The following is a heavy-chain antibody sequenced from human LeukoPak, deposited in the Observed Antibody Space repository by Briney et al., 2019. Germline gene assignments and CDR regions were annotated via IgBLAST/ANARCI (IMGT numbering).Heavy chain of an antibody. D-gene: IGHD6-13*01. J-gene: IGHJ6*02. CDR2: IYTSGST. CDR3: ARDPPGGAAYYYYGMDV. CDR1: GGSISSYY. V-gene: IGHV4-4*07. Sequence: KSSETLSLTCTGSGGSISSYYWSWIRQPAGEGLEWIGRIYTSGSTNYNPSLKSRVTMSVDTSKNQFSLKLSSVTAADTAVYYCARDPPGGAAYYYYGMDVGGQGTTVTVSS.